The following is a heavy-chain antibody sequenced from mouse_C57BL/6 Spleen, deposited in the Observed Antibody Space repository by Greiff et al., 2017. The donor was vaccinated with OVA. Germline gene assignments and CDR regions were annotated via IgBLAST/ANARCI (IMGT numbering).Heavy chain of an antibody. V-gene: IGHV1-80*01. Sequence: QVQLQQSGAELVKPGASVKISCKASGYAFSSYWMNWVKQRPGKGLEWIGQIYPGDGDTNYNGKFKGKATLTADKSSSTAYMQLSSLTSEDSAVYFCARDGMGQGFDYWGQGTTLTVSS. J-gene: IGHJ2*01. D-gene: IGHD3-3*01. CDR1: GYAFSSYW. CDR2: IYPGDGDT. CDR3: ARDGMGQGFDY.